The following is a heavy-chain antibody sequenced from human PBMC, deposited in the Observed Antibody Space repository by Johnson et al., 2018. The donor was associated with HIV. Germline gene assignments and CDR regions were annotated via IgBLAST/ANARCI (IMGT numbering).Heavy chain of an antibody. CDR2: ISWNSGRI. J-gene: IGHJ3*02. Sequence: VQLVESGGGLVQPGRSLRLSCAASGFTFDDYAMHWVRQAPGKGLEWVSGISWNSGRIVYADSVKGRFTISRDNAKNSLYLQMNSLRTEDTAVYFCTTDISGTTGWNAFDIWGQGTMVTVSS. CDR1: GFTFDDYA. V-gene: IGHV3-9*01. D-gene: IGHD1-26*01. CDR3: TTDISGTTGWNAFDI.